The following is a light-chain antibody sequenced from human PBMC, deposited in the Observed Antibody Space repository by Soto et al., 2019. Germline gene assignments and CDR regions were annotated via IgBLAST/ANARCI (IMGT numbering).Light chain of an antibody. V-gene: IGKV3-15*01. CDR1: QSVSSSY. J-gene: IGKJ5*01. CDR2: GAS. Sequence: EIVLTQSPGTPSLSPGERATLSCRASQSVSSSYLAWYQQKPGQAPRLLIYGASTRATGLPARFSGSGSGTQFTLTISSLQSEDFAVYYCQQYNNWPITCGQGTDWRL. CDR3: QQYNNWPIT.